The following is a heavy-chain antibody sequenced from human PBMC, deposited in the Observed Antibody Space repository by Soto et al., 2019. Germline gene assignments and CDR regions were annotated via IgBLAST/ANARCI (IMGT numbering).Heavy chain of an antibody. D-gene: IGHD4-17*01. CDR3: AKSLAVYGDYTDFDY. J-gene: IGHJ4*02. CDR1: GFTFSSYA. CDR2: ISGSGGST. Sequence: GGSLRLSCAASGFTFSSYAMSWVRQAPGKGLEWVSAISGSGGSTYYADSVKGRFTISRDNSKNTLYLQMNSLRAEDTAVYYCAKSLAVYGDYTDFDYWGQGTLVTVSS. V-gene: IGHV3-23*01.